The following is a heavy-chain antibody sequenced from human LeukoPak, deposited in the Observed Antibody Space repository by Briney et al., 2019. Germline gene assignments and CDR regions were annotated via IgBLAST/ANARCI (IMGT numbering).Heavy chain of an antibody. CDR1: GYSISSGYY. J-gene: IGHJ4*02. Sequence: SETLSLTCTVSGYSISSGYYWGWIRQPPGKGLEWIGSIYHSGSTYYNPSLKGRVTISVDTSKNQFSLKLSSVTAADTAVYYCARDRLERREFDYWGQGTLVTVSS. CDR2: IYHSGST. CDR3: ARDRLERREFDY. V-gene: IGHV4-38-2*02. D-gene: IGHD1-1*01.